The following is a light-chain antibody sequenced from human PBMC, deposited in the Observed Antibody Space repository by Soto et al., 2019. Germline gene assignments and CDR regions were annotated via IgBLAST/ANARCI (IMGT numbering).Light chain of an antibody. J-gene: IGKJ1*01. CDR1: QTISRNY. V-gene: IGKV3-15*01. CDR3: QQYGNWPPWT. CDR2: GAS. Sequence: SELTQSPGTLSLSPGERVTLSCRASQTISRNYLAWYQQKPGLAPRLLISGASSRATGIPARFSGSGSWTEFTLTISSLQSEDFAVYYCQQYGNWPPWTFGPGGMVDIK.